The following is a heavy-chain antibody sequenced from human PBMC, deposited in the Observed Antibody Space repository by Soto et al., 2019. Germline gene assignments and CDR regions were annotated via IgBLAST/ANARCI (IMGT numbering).Heavy chain of an antibody. V-gene: IGHV3-21*01. Sequence: GGSLRLSCAASGFTFSSYSMNWVRQAPGKGLELVSSISSSSSYIYYADSVKGRFTISRDNAKNSLYLQMNSLRAEDTAVYYCARSYGDYREFDYWGQGTLVTVSS. CDR1: GFTFSSYS. CDR3: ARSYGDYREFDY. D-gene: IGHD4-17*01. CDR2: ISSSSSYI. J-gene: IGHJ4*02.